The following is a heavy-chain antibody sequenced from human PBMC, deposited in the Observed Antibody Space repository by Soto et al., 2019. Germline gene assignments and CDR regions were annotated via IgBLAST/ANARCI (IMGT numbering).Heavy chain of an antibody. D-gene: IGHD3-16*02. CDR3: ARGAPGHLGELSVKNAFDI. CDR2: INHSGST. J-gene: IGHJ3*02. V-gene: IGHV4-34*01. CDR1: GGSFSGYY. Sequence: SETLSLTCAVYGGSFSGYYWSWIRQPPGKGLEWIGEINHSGSTNYNPSLKSRVTISVDTSKNQFSLKLSSVTAADTAVYYCARGAPGHLGELSVKNAFDIRAQRTTVTVSS.